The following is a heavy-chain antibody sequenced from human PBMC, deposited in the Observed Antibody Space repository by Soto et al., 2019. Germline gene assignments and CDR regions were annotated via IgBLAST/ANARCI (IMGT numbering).Heavy chain of an antibody. D-gene: IGHD6-19*01. CDR3: ARHWLLPVAGYYFDY. CDR2: IYYSGTT. Sequence: XTLSLPCTVSGGSLSSSNYYWGWIRQPPGKGLEWIGIIYYSGTTYYNPSVRIRVTRSEDTSKKQFSLKVGSETAADTAVYYCARHWLLPVAGYYFDYWSQGTLGTVSS. CDR1: GGSLSSSNYY. V-gene: IGHV4-39*01. J-gene: IGHJ4*02.